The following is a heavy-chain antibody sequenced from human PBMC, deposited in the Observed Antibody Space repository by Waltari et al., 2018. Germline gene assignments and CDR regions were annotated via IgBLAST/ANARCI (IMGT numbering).Heavy chain of an antibody. Sequence: QVQLVESGGGVVQPGRSLRLSCAASGFTFSSSAMHWVRQAPGKGLEWVSVISYDGSNKYYADSVKGRFTISRDNSKNTLYLQMNSLRAEDTAVYYCARDRVGGAVAGKVDYWGQG. J-gene: IGHJ4*02. CDR2: ISYDGSNK. CDR1: GFTFSSSA. CDR3: ARDRVGGAVAGKVDY. V-gene: IGHV3-30*01. D-gene: IGHD6-19*01.